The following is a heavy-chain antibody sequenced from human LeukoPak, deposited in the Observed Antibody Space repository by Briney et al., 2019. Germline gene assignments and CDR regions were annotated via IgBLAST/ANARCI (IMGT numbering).Heavy chain of an antibody. Sequence: GGSLRLSCAASGFTFSSHWMKWVRQAPGKGLEWVANIKQDGSEKDYVDSVKGRFTISRDNAKNSLYLQMNSLRAEDTAVYYCARAVAGDYWGQGTLVTVSS. J-gene: IGHJ4*02. V-gene: IGHV3-7*01. D-gene: IGHD6-19*01. CDR3: ARAVAGDY. CDR2: IKQDGSEK. CDR1: GFTFSSHW.